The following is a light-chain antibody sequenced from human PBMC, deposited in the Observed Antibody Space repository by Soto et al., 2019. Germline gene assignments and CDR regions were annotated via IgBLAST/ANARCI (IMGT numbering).Light chain of an antibody. Sequence: QSVLTQPRSVSGSPGQSVTISCTGTSSDVGDYNYVSWYQQYPGKAPKLVIYDVSKRPSGVPDRFSGSKSGNTASLTISGLQAEDEADYYGCSFAGSYTFWVFGVGTKLTVL. CDR3: CSFAGSYTFWV. CDR2: DVS. V-gene: IGLV2-11*01. CDR1: SSDVGDYNY. J-gene: IGLJ3*02.